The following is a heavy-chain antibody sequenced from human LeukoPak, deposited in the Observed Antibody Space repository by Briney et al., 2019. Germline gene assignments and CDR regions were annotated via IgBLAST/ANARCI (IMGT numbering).Heavy chain of an antibody. J-gene: IGHJ6*03. CDR1: GFTFNNYW. CDR3: AKGFYHFYYYYYMDV. CDR2: ISWNSDSI. V-gene: IGHV3-9*01. Sequence: GGSLRLSCEASGFTFNNYWMSWVRQAPGKGLEWVSGISWNSDSIGYADSVKGRFTISRDNAKNSLYLQMNSLRAEDTALYYCAKGFYHFYYYYYMDVWGKGTTVTISS. D-gene: IGHD3-3*01.